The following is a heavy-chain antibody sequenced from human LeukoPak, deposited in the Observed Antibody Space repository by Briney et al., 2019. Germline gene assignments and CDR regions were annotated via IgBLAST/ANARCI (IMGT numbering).Heavy chain of an antibody. V-gene: IGHV1-8*01. D-gene: IGHD2-15*01. CDR2: MNPNSGNT. Sequence: ASVKVSCKASGYTFTSYDINWVRQATGQGLEWMGWMNPNSGNTGYAQKFQGRVTMTRNTSISTAYMELSSLRSEDTAVHYCARRGGLKRGGSCFDYWGQGTLVTVSS. J-gene: IGHJ4*02. CDR3: ARRGGLKRGGSCFDY. CDR1: GYTFTSYD.